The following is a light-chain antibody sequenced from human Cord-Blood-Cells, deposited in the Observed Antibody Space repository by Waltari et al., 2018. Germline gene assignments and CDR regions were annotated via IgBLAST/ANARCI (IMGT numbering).Light chain of an antibody. J-gene: IGLJ1*01. CDR2: EVS. CDR1: SSYLVCYNY. CDR3: SSYAGSNKNV. V-gene: IGLV2-8*01. Sequence: QSALTQPLSASGSPGQSVPISCTDTSSYLVCYNYLPWYQQHPGKATKLMSYEVSKRPSGVPDRFSGSKSGNTASLTFSGLQAEDEADYYCSSYAGSNKNVFGTGTKVTVL.